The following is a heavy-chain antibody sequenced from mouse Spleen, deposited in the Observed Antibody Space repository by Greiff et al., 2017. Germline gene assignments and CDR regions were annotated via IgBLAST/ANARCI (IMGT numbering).Heavy chain of an antibody. D-gene: IGHD2-4*01. CDR3: ASMITTRDY. CDR1: GFNIKDDY. Sequence: EVMLVESGAELVRPGASVKLSCTASGFNIKDDYMHWVKQRPEQGLEWIGWIDPENGDTEYASKFQGKATITADTSSNTAYLQLSSLTSEDTAVYYCASMITTRDYWGQGTTLTVSS. V-gene: IGHV14-4*01. J-gene: IGHJ2*01. CDR2: IDPENGDT.